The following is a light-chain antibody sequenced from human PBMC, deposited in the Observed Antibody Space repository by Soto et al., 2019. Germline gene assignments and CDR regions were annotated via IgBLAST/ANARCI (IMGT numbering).Light chain of an antibody. CDR1: SSNIGAGYD. J-gene: IGLJ2*01. CDR2: GNS. Sequence: QSVLTQPTSVSGAPGQSVTISCTGSSSNIGAGYDVHWYQQLPGTAPKLLIYGNSNRPSGVPDRFSGSKSGTSASLAITGLQAEDEADYYCQSYDSSLSVVVFGGGTKMTVL. CDR3: QSYDSSLSVVV. V-gene: IGLV1-40*01.